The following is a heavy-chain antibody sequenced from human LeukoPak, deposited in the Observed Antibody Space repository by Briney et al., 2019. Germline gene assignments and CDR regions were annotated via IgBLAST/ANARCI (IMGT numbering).Heavy chain of an antibody. CDR2: INPNSGGT. Sequence: ASVRVSCKASGYTFTGYYMHWVRQAPGQGLEWMGWINPNSGGTNYAQKFQGRVTMTRDTSISTAYTELRRLRSDETAVYYCARFFEAAGGFSYYFDYWGRGTLVTVSS. CDR1: GYTFTGYY. D-gene: IGHD6-13*01. V-gene: IGHV1-2*02. CDR3: ARFFEAAGGFSYYFDY. J-gene: IGHJ4*02.